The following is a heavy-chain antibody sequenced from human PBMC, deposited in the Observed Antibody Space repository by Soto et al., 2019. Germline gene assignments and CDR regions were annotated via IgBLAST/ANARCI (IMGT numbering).Heavy chain of an antibody. J-gene: IGHJ4*02. CDR3: AREGPRLELLSGRGKGLDY. CDR1: GYTFTSYY. Sequence: GASVKVSCKASGYTFTSYYMHWVRQAPGQGLEWMGIINPSGGSTSYAQKFQGRVTMTRDTSTSTVYMELSSLRSEDTAVYYCAREGPRLELLSGRGKGLDYWGQGTLVTVSS. V-gene: IGHV1-46*01. D-gene: IGHD1-7*01. CDR2: INPSGGST.